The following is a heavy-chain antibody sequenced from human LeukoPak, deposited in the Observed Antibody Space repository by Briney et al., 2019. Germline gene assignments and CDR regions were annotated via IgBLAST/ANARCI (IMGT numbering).Heavy chain of an antibody. CDR3: TREGCGATSYYTNVY. J-gene: IGHJ4*02. V-gene: IGHV3-73*01. Sequence: GGSLKLSCAASGFTFSASPMHWVRQASGKGLEWVGRITGTHATAYSATVKGRFTISRDDSKYTTYLQMNSLETEDTAVYYCTREGCGATSYYTNVYWGQGTLVTVSS. CDR1: GFTFSASP. CDR2: ITGTHAT. D-gene: IGHD2-2*02.